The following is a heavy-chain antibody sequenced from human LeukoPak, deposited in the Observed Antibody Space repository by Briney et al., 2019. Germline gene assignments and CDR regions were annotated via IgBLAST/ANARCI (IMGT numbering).Heavy chain of an antibody. CDR2: IYSGGST. D-gene: IGHD3-9*01. V-gene: IGHV3-53*01. CDR1: GFTFSSYA. J-gene: IGHJ4*02. Sequence: PGGSLRLSCAASGFTFSSYAMSWVRQAPGKGLEWVSVIYSGGSTYYADSVKGRFTISRDNSKNTLYLQMNSLRAEDTAVYYCARDYYDILTGYDDYWGQGTLVTVSS. CDR3: ARDYYDILTGYDDY.